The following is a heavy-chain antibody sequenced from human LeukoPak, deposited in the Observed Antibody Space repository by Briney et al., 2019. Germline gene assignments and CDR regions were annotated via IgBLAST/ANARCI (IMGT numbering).Heavy chain of an antibody. CDR2: IWYDGSNK. Sequence: GGSLRLSCAASGFTFSSYGMHWVRQAPGKGLEWVAVIWYDGSNKYYADSVKGRFTISRDNSKNTLYLQMNSLRAGDTAVYHCAKDRDYYDSSGYHTDAFDIWGQGTMVTVSS. V-gene: IGHV3-33*06. D-gene: IGHD3-22*01. CDR1: GFTFSSYG. J-gene: IGHJ3*02. CDR3: AKDRDYYDSSGYHTDAFDI.